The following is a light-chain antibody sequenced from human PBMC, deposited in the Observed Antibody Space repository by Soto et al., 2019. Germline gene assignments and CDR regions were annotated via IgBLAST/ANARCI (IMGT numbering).Light chain of an antibody. Sequence: AIRMTQSPSSLSASTGDRVTITCRASQGISSYLAWYQQKPGKAPKLLIYAASTLQSGVPSRFSGSGSGTDFTLTISCLQSDDFATYYCKQYYSYPRTFGQGTKVEIK. CDR2: AAS. CDR3: KQYYSYPRT. J-gene: IGKJ1*01. V-gene: IGKV1-8*01. CDR1: QGISSY.